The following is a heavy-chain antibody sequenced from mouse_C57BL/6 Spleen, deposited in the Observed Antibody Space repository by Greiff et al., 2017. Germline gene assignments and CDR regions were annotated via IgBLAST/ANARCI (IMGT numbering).Heavy chain of an antibody. CDR3: ARRMYSFYAMDY. D-gene: IGHD2-12*01. Sequence: QVQLQQPGAELVKPGASVKLSCKASGYTFTSYWMHWVKQRPGQGLEWIGMIHPNSGSTNYNEKFKSKATLTVDKSSSTAYMQLSSLTSEDSAVYYCARRMYSFYAMDYWGQGTSVTVSS. CDR1: GYTFTSYW. V-gene: IGHV1-64*01. CDR2: IHPNSGST. J-gene: IGHJ4*01.